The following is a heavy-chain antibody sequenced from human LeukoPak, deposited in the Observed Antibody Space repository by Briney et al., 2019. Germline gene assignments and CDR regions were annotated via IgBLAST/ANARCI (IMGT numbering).Heavy chain of an antibody. V-gene: IGHV3-21*01. Sequence: PGGSLRLSCAASGFNFSSYSMNWVRQAPGKGLESVSSISSSSSYIYYADSVKGRFTISRDNAKNSLYLQMNSLRAEDTAVYYCARDLGGYCSSTSCYDTDYWGQGTLVTVSS. CDR2: ISSSSSYI. D-gene: IGHD2-2*01. CDR3: ARDLGGYCSSTSCYDTDY. CDR1: GFNFSSYS. J-gene: IGHJ4*02.